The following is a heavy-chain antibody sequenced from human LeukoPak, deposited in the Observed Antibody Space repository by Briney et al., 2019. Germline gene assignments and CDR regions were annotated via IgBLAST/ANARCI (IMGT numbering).Heavy chain of an antibody. CDR3: ARFSPFAGWFDP. CDR1: GYTFTSYA. CDR2: INAGNGNT. Sequence: GASVTVSCKASGYTFTSYAMHWVRQAPGQRLGWMGWINAGNGNTKYSQKFQGRVTITRDTSASTAYMELSSLRSEDTAVYYCARFSPFAGWFDPWGQGTLVTVSS. V-gene: IGHV1-3*01. J-gene: IGHJ5*02.